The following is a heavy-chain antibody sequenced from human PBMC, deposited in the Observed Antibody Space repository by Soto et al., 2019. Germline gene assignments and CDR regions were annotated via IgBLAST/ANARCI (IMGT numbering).Heavy chain of an antibody. CDR2: ISYDGSNK. D-gene: IGHD3-16*01. J-gene: IGHJ6*02. CDR1: GFTFSSYA. Sequence: QVQLVESGGGVVQPGRSLRLSCAASGFTFSSYAMHWVRQAPGKGLEWVAVISYDGSNKYYADSVKGRFTISRDNSKNTLYLQMNSLRAEDTAVYYCAKRGGGGDDYYYYYGMDVWGQGTTVTVSS. V-gene: IGHV3-30-3*01. CDR3: AKRGGGGDDYYYYYGMDV.